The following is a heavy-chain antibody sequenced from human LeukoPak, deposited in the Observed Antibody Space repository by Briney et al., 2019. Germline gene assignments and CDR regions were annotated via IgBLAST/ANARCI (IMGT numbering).Heavy chain of an antibody. CDR1: GFTFSSYG. V-gene: IGHV3-30*03. CDR2: ISYDGSNK. Sequence: PGRSLRLSCAASGFTFSSYGMHWVRQAPGKGLEWVAVISYDGSNKYYADSVKGRFTISRDNSKNTLYLQMNSLRAEDTAVYYCASPRIDYWGQGTLVTVSS. CDR3: ASPRIDY. J-gene: IGHJ4*02.